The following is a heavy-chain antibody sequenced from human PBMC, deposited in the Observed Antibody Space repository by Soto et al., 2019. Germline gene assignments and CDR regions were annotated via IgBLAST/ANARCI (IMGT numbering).Heavy chain of an antibody. D-gene: IGHD2-2*01. V-gene: IGHV3-30-3*01. Sequence: QVQLVESGGGVVQPGRSLGLSCATSGFTFRNYAMHWVRQAPGKGLEWVAVISYDGSNKYYADSVKGRFTISRDNSKNTLYLQMNSLRAEDTAVYYCARENYAEYYFDYWGQGTLVAVSS. CDR1: GFTFRNYA. CDR2: ISYDGSNK. J-gene: IGHJ4*02. CDR3: ARENYAEYYFDY.